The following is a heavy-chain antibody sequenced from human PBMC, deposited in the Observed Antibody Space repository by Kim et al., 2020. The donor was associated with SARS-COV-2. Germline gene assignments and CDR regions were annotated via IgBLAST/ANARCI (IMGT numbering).Heavy chain of an antibody. J-gene: IGHJ4*02. V-gene: IGHV3-33*05. D-gene: IGHD2-2*03. CDR3: ARDGYCSSTRCYASYYFDY. CDR1: GFTFSSYG. CDR2: ISYDGSNK. Sequence: GGSLRLSCAASGFTFSSYGMPWVRKAPGKGLEWVAVISYDGSNKHYADSVKGRFTIPSDNSKNTLYLQMNSLRAEDTAVYYCARDGYCSSTRCYASYYFDYWGQGTLVTVSS.